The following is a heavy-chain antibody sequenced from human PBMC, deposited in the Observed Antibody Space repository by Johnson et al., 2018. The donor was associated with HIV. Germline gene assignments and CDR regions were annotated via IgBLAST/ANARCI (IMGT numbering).Heavy chain of an antibody. Sequence: VQLVESGGGLVQPGGSLRLSCAASGFTFSSYWMTWVRQAPGKGLEWVANIKQDESEKYYADSVKGRFTISRDNAKNSLYLQMNSLRAEDTALYYCAKDLGGTGDAFDIWGQGTMVTVSS. V-gene: IGHV3-7*01. J-gene: IGHJ3*02. CDR3: AKDLGGTGDAFDI. CDR1: GFTFSSYW. D-gene: IGHD1-26*01. CDR2: IKQDESEK.